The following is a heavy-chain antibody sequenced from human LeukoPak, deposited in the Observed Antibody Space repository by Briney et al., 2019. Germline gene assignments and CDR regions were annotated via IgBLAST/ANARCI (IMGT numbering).Heavy chain of an antibody. CDR1: GGSISSYY. Sequence: PSETLSLTCTVSGGSISSYYWSWIRQPPGKGLEWIGYIYYSGSTNYNPSLKSRVTISVDTSKNQFSLKLSSVTAADTAVYYRAGIRGYSYGWYFDYWGQGTLVTVSS. V-gene: IGHV4-59*01. D-gene: IGHD5-18*01. CDR2: IYYSGST. J-gene: IGHJ4*02. CDR3: AGIRGYSYGWYFDY.